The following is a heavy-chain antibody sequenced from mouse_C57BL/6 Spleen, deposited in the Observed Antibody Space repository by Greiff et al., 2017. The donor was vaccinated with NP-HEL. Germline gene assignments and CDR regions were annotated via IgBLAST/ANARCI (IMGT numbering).Heavy chain of an antibody. CDR1: GFTFSSYA. J-gene: IGHJ2*01. D-gene: IGHD1-1*02. CDR3: ARRGDYGYLDY. CDR2: ISDGGSYT. V-gene: IGHV5-4*01. Sequence: EVQRVESGGGLVKPGGSLKLSCAASGFTFSSYAMSWVRQTPEKRLEWVATISDGGSYTYYPDNVKGRFTISRDNAKNNLYLQMSHLKSEDTAMYYCARRGDYGYLDYWGQGTTLTVSS.